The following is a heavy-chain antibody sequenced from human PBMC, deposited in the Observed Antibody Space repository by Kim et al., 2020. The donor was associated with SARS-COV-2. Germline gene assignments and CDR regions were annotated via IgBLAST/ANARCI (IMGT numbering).Heavy chain of an antibody. CDR1: GFMFKNYS. CDR3: VRDAINYYGMDV. J-gene: IGHJ6*02. V-gene: IGHV3-21*01. Sequence: GGSLRLSCAASGFMFKNYSMNWVRQAPGKGLEWVSSISTSSSYIYYADSVKGRFTISRDNAKNSLYLQMNSLRAEDTTVYYCVRDAINYYGMDVWGQGT. CDR2: ISTSSSYI.